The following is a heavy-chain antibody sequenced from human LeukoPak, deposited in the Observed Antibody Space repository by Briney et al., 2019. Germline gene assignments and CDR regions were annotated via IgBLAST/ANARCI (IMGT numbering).Heavy chain of an antibody. CDR2: IYHSGST. CDR3: ARNLYDSSGYSIGFDY. J-gene: IGHJ4*02. D-gene: IGHD3-22*01. V-gene: IGHV4-38-2*02. CDR1: GYSISSGYY. Sequence: SETLSLTCTVSGYSISSGYYWGWIRQPPGKGLEWIGSIYHSGSTYYNPSLKSRVTISVDTSKNQFSLKLCSVTAADTAVYYCARNLYDSSGYSIGFDYWGQGTLVTVSS.